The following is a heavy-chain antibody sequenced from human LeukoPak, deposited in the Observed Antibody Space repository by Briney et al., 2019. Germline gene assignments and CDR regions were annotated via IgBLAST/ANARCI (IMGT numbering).Heavy chain of an antibody. J-gene: IGHJ4*02. V-gene: IGHV3-23*01. D-gene: IGHD6-13*01. CDR3: ARDGYSSNWYIS. CDR1: GFTFSSYG. Sequence: PGGSLRLSCAASGFTFSSYGMSWVRQAPGKGLEWVSAISGSGGSTYYADSVKGRFTISRDNSKNTLYLQMNSLRAEDTAVYYCARDGYSSNWYISWGQGTLVTVSS. CDR2: ISGSGGST.